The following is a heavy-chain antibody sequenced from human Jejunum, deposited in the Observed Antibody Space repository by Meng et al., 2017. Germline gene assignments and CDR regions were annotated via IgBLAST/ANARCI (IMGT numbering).Heavy chain of an antibody. V-gene: IGHV4-39*01. CDR2: VYYTGRT. J-gene: IGHJ5*02. D-gene: IGHD2-21*02. CDR3: ARAKVTPMGYWFDP. Sequence: QLQVQESGPGLVKPAETLSRTGTVSGGSINTNTYYWDWIRQPPGKGMEWIGSVYYTGRTFYNPSLKSRVTISLDTSKNQFSLNLRSVAAADTAVYYCARAKVTPMGYWFDPWGQGTLVTVSS. CDR1: GGSINTNTYY.